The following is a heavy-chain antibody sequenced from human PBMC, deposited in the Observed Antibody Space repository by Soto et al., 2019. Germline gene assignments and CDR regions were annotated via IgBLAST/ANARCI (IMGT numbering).Heavy chain of an antibody. CDR3: ASSRADYTNYVSPLYYFDY. Sequence: QVQLQESGPGLVKPSETLSLTCILSSDSISSPSYYWSWIRQPPGKGLEWIGYLYYTGSTDYIPSLKSRVTISVDTSKNQFSLRLSSVTAADTAVYYCASSRADYTNYVSPLYYFDYWGQGTLVTVSS. V-gene: IGHV4-61*01. D-gene: IGHD4-4*01. CDR1: SDSISSPSYY. J-gene: IGHJ4*02. CDR2: LYYTGST.